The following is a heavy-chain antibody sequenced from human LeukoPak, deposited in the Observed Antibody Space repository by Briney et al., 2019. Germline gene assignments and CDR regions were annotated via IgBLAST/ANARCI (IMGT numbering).Heavy chain of an antibody. Sequence: QPGGSLRLSCAASGFTFSSYAMAWVRQAPGKGLEWVAAIRSSGDPSYYADSVKGRFTISRDNSKNTLYLQVNSLRAEDTAVYYCAKPAPKWADFDYFDYWGQGTLVTVSS. J-gene: IGHJ4*02. CDR3: AKPAPKWADFDYFDY. CDR2: IRSSGDPS. D-gene: IGHD2-8*01. CDR1: GFTFSSYA. V-gene: IGHV3-23*01.